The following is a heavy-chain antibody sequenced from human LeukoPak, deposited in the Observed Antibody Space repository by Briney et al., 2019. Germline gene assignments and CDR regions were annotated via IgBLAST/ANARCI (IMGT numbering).Heavy chain of an antibody. J-gene: IGHJ4*02. CDR2: ISGGGTTM. Sequence: GGSLRLSCAASGFIISDYYMNWIRQVPGKGLEWVSHISGGGTTMYYADSVKGRFTISRDNAKNSLYLQMNSLRAEDMALYYCAKDWGSSWTSYFDYWGQGTLVTVSS. V-gene: IGHV3-11*01. D-gene: IGHD6-13*01. CDR1: GFIISDYY. CDR3: AKDWGSSWTSYFDY.